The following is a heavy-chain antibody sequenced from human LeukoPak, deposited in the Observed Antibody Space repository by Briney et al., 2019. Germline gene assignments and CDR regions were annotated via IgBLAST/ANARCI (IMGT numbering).Heavy chain of an antibody. CDR1: GFTISVNW. J-gene: IGHJ4*02. CDR3: VSGGYTYAH. D-gene: IGHD5-18*01. CDR2: IKQDGSEK. V-gene: IGHV3-7*01. Sequence: GGSLRLSCAASGFTISVNWMSWVRQAPGKGLEWVANIKQDGSEKHYVDSVKGRFTMSRDNAKNSLYLQMNSLRAEDTAVYYCVSGGYTYAHWGQGTLVTVSS.